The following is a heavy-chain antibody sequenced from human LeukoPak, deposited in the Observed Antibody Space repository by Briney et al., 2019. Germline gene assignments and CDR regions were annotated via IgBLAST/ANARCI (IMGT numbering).Heavy chain of an antibody. CDR2: ISGGGVTT. J-gene: IGHJ4*02. V-gene: IGHV3-23*01. Sequence: GGSLRLSCVASGFTFSNYAMSWVRQAPGKGLEWVSTISGGGVTTYYGDSAKGRFAISRDNSKNTLYLQMNSLTADDTAVYYCPRQSYASGWNPFDYWGQGILVTVSS. CDR3: PRQSYASGWNPFDY. CDR1: GFTFSNYA. D-gene: IGHD6-19*01.